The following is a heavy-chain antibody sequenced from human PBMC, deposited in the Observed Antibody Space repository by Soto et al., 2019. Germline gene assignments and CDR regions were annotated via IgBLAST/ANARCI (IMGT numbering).Heavy chain of an antibody. D-gene: IGHD6-6*01. CDR2: ISYDGSNK. CDR1: GFTFSSYG. V-gene: IGHV3-30*18. CDR3: AKERYSSSPFCDS. J-gene: IGHJ4*02. Sequence: GGSLRLSCAASGFTFSSYGMHWVRQAPGKGLGWAAVISYDGSNKYYADSVKGRFTISRDNSKNTLYLQMNSLRAEDTAVSYCAKERYSSSPFCDSWGQKSLVAVAS.